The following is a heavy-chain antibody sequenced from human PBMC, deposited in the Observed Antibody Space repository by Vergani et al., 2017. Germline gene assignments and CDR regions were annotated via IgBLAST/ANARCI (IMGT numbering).Heavy chain of an antibody. Sequence: QVQLVESGGGVVQPGRSLRLSCAASGFTFSSYGMHWVRQAPGKGLEWVAVIWYDGSNKYYADSVKGRFTISRENSKNTLYLQMNGLRAEDTAVYYCAKGWEVLPFDYWGQGTLVTVSS. J-gene: IGHJ4*02. CDR1: GFTFSSYG. D-gene: IGHD1-26*01. CDR2: IWYDGSNK. V-gene: IGHV3-33*06. CDR3: AKGWEVLPFDY.